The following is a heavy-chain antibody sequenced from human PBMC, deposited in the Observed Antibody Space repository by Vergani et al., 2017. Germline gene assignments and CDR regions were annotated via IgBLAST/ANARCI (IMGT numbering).Heavy chain of an antibody. V-gene: IGHV3-30-3*01. Sequence: VHLVESGGGLVQPGESLKLSCATSGLTFSSYAMHWVRQAPGKGLEWVAVISYDGSNKYYADSVKGRFTISRDNSKNTLYLQMNSLRAEDTAVYYCARSNGYSYGHFDYWGQGTLVTVSS. CDR1: GLTFSSYA. CDR2: ISYDGSNK. J-gene: IGHJ4*02. CDR3: ARSNGYSYGHFDY. D-gene: IGHD5-18*01.